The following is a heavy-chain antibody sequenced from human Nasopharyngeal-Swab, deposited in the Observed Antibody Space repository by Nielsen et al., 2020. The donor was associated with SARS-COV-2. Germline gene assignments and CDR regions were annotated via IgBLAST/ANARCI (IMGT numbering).Heavy chain of an antibody. V-gene: IGHV3-53*01. D-gene: IGHD1-26*01. CDR1: GFTVSSNY. J-gene: IGHJ4*02. Sequence: GESLKISCAASGFTVSSNYMSWVRQAPGKGLEWVSVIYSGGSTYYADSVKGRFTISRDNSKNTLYLQMNSLRAEDTAVYYCARAPRLEGALDYWGQGTLVTVSS. CDR2: IYSGGST. CDR3: ARAPRLEGALDY.